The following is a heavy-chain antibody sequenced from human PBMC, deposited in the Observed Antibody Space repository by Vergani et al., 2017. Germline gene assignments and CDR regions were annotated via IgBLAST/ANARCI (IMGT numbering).Heavy chain of an antibody. J-gene: IGHJ6*02. Sequence: QVQLQESGPGLVKPSETLSLTCTVSGGSISSYYWSWIRQPPGKGLEWIGYIYYSGSTIYNPSLKSRVTISVDTSKNQFSLKLSSVTAADTAVYYCARRSQSRYETYYYYGMDVWGQGTTVTVSS. V-gene: IGHV4-59*01. D-gene: IGHD5-12*01. CDR3: ARRSQSRYETYYYYGMDV. CDR1: GGSISSYY. CDR2: IYYSGST.